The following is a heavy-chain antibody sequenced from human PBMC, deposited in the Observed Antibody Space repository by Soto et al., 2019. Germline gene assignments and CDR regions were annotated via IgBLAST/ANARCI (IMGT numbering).Heavy chain of an antibody. CDR3: AKLWFGEFLFDY. D-gene: IGHD3-10*01. CDR2: ISYDGSNK. V-gene: IGHV3-30*18. Sequence: PGGSLRLSCAASGFTFSSYGMHWVRQAPGKGLEWVAVISYDGSNKYYADSVKGRFTISRDNSKNTLYLQMNSLRAEDTAVYYCAKLWFGEFLFDYWGQGTRGTVSS. J-gene: IGHJ4*02. CDR1: GFTFSSYG.